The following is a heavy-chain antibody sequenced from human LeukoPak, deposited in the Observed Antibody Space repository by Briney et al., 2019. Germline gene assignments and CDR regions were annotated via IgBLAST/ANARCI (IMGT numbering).Heavy chain of an antibody. CDR1: GFTFSSYA. D-gene: IGHD2-2*01. Sequence: GGSLRLSCAASGFTFSSYAMHWVRQAPGKGLEWVAVISYDGSNKYYADSVKGRFTISRDNSKNTLYLQMNSLRAEDTAVYYCARVLGKSTIVVVPAASDSLGYWGQGTLVTVSS. V-gene: IGHV3-30-3*01. J-gene: IGHJ4*02. CDR3: ARVLGKSTIVVVPAASDSLGY. CDR2: ISYDGSNK.